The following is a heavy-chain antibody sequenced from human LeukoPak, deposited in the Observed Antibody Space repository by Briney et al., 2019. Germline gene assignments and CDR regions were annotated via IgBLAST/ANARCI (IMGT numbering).Heavy chain of an antibody. CDR3: ARDYNFVPDY. V-gene: IGHV1-18*01. CDR2: ISAHNGNT. D-gene: IGHD1-20*01. J-gene: IGHJ4*02. Sequence: ASVKVSCKASGYTFIRNGISWVRQAPGQGLEWMGWISAHNGNTNYAQEFQGRVTMTTDTSTSTAYMELRSLRSDDTAVYYCARDYNFVPDYWGQGTLVTVSS. CDR1: GYTFIRNG.